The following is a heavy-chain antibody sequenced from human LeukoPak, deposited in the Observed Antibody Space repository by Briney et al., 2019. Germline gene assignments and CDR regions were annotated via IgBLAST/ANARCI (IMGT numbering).Heavy chain of an antibody. V-gene: IGHV1-2*02. CDR1: GYTFTGYY. D-gene: IGHD5-24*01. CDR3: ARGRLEMATIEDY. Sequence: GASVKVSCKASGYTFTGYYMHWVRQAPGQGLEWMGWINPNSGGTNYAQKFQGRVTMTRDTSISTAYMELSRLRSDDTAVYYCARGRLEMATIEDYWGQGTLVTVSS. J-gene: IGHJ4*02. CDR2: INPNSGGT.